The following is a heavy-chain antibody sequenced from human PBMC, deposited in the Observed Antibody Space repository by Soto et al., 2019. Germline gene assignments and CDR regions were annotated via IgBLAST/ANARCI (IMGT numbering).Heavy chain of an antibody. CDR1: GGTFSSYA. CDR2: IIPIFGTA. V-gene: IGHV1-69*13. CDR3: ARADKEYRSPAIPLDAFDI. J-gene: IGHJ3*02. Sequence: ASVKVSCKASGGTFSSYAISWVRQAPGQGLEWMGGIIPIFGTANYAQKFQGRVTITADESTSTAYMELSSLRSEDTAVYYCARADKEYRSPAIPLDAFDIWGQGTMVTVSS. D-gene: IGHD6-6*01.